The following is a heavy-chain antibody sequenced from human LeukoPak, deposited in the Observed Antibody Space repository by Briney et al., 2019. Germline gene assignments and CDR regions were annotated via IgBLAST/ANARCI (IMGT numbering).Heavy chain of an antibody. D-gene: IGHD3-10*01. CDR2: ISSSSSYI. Sequence: GGSLRLSCAASGFTFSSYSMNWVRQAPGKGLEWVSSISSSSSYIYYADSVKGRFTIPRDNAKNSLYLQMNSLRAEDTAVYYCARDKMVRGVIGAPMDLWGRGTLVTVSS. CDR1: GFTFSSYS. J-gene: IGHJ2*01. V-gene: IGHV3-21*01. CDR3: ARDKMVRGVIGAPMDL.